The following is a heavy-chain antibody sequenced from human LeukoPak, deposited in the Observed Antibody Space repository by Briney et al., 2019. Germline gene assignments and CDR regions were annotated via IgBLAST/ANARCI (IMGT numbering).Heavy chain of an antibody. CDR3: ARADRDGNKRFLD. V-gene: IGHV3-48*02. J-gene: IGHJ4*02. CDR2: IRSSSSTI. CDR1: GFTFSSYS. Sequence: GGSLRLSCAASGFTFSSYSMNWVRQAPGKGLEWVSYIRSSSSTIYYADSVKGRFTISRDNAKNSLYLQMNSLRDEDTAVYYCARADRDGNKRFLDWGQGTLVTVSS. D-gene: IGHD5-24*01.